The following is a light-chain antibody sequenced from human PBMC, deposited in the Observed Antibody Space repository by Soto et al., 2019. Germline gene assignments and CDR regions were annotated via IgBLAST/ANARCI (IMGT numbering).Light chain of an antibody. V-gene: IGLV2-14*01. Sequence: QSALTQPASVSGSPGQSITIACTGTSSDIGSYKYVSWYQHHPGKVPQLLIYEVSNRPSGVSSRFSASKSSNTASLTISGLQAEDEADYYCSSYSSGSTLGVFGGGTKLTVL. CDR2: EVS. J-gene: IGLJ3*02. CDR3: SSYSSGSTLGV. CDR1: SSDIGSYKY.